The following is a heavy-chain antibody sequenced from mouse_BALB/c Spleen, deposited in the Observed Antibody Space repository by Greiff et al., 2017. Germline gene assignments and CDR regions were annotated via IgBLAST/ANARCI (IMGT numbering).Heavy chain of an antibody. CDR3: ARENYVLYYAMDY. CDR1: GFSLTSYG. J-gene: IGHJ4*01. D-gene: IGHD1-1*01. CDR2: IWAGGST. Sequence: QVQLQQSGPGLVAPSQSLSITCTVSGFSLTSYGVHWVRQPPGKGLEWLGVIWAGGSTNYNSALMSRLSISKDNSKSQVFLKMNSLQTDDTAMYYCARENYVLYYAMDYWGQGTSVTVSS. V-gene: IGHV2-9*02.